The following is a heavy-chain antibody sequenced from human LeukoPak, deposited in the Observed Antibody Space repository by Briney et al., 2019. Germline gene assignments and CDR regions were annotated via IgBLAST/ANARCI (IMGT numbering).Heavy chain of an antibody. CDR2: INHSGST. CDR1: GGSFSGYY. V-gene: IGHV4-34*01. Sequence: SETLSLTCAVYGGSFSGYYWSWIRQPPGKGLEWIGEINHSGSTNHNPSLKSRVTISVDTSKNQFSLKLSSVTAADTAVYYCARVAWYYYDSSGYPAFDIWGQGTMVTVSS. CDR3: ARVAWYYYDSSGYPAFDI. J-gene: IGHJ3*02. D-gene: IGHD3-22*01.